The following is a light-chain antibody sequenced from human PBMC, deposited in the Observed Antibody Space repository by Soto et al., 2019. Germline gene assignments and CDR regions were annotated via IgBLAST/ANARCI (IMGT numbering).Light chain of an antibody. CDR3: QQHWT. V-gene: IGKV1-5*01. Sequence: DIQMTQSPSTLSASVGDRVTITCRASQSISSWLAWYQQKPGKAPKLLIYDASSLESGVPSRFSGSGSGTEFTLTISSLQPDDFATYYCQQHWTFGQGTKVDIK. J-gene: IGKJ1*01. CDR1: QSISSW. CDR2: DAS.